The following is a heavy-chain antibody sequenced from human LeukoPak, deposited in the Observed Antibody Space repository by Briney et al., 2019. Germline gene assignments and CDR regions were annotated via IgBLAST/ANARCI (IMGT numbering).Heavy chain of an antibody. Sequence: GGSLRLSCAASGFTFSSYSMNWVRQAPGKGLEWVSYISSSSSTIYYADSVKGRFTISRDNAKNSLYLQMNSLRAEDTAVYYCAREYSSSWTDFDYWGQGTLVTVSS. CDR2: ISSSSSTI. CDR3: AREYSSSWTDFDY. CDR1: GFTFSSYS. V-gene: IGHV3-48*01. J-gene: IGHJ4*02. D-gene: IGHD6-13*01.